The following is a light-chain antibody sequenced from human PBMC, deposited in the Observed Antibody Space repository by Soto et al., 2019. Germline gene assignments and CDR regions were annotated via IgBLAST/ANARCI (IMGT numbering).Light chain of an antibody. CDR2: EVS. CDR3: MQGTHWPWT. CDR1: QSLIHSDGNTY. Sequence: DVVMTQSPLSLPVTLGQPASIYCRSSQSLIHSDGNTYLSWFQQRPGQPPRRLIYEVSDRDSGVPDRFTGSESGSDVALKLSRVEAEDVCVYYCMQGTHWPWTFGQGTEVEIK. V-gene: IGKV2-30*02. J-gene: IGKJ1*01.